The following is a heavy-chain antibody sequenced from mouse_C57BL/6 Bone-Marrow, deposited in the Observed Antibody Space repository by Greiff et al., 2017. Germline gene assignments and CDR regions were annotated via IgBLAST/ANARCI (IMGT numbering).Heavy chain of an antibody. CDR3: ARTNYYGSSYFAY. D-gene: IGHD1-1*01. V-gene: IGHV1-81*01. CDR1: RYTFTSYG. CDR2: IYPRSGNT. Sequence: QVQLQQSGAELARPGASVKLSCKASRYTFTSYGISWVKQRTGQGLEWIGAIYPRSGNTYYNEKFKGKATLTADKSSSTAYMELRSLTSEDSAVNFCARTNYYGSSYFAYWGQGTLVTVSA. J-gene: IGHJ3*01.